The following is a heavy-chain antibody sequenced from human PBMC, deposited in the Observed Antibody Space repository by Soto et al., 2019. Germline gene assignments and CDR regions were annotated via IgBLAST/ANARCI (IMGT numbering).Heavy chain of an antibody. V-gene: IGHV4-38-2*01. Sequence: SETLSLTCAVSGYSISSGYYWGWIRQPPGKGLEWIGSIYHSGSTYYNPSLKSRVTISVDTSKNQFSLKLSSVTAADTAVYYCARVELLWFGELLSPYYYGMDVWGQGTTVTAP. CDR3: ARVELLWFGELLSPYYYGMDV. D-gene: IGHD3-10*01. J-gene: IGHJ6*02. CDR1: GYSISSGYY. CDR2: IYHSGST.